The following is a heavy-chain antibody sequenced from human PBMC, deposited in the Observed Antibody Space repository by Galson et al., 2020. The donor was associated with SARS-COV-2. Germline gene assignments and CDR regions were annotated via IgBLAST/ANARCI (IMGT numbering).Heavy chain of an antibody. Sequence: METGGSLRLSCAASGFTVSSNYMSWVRQAPGKGLEWVSVIYSGGSTYYADSVKGRFTISRDNSKNTLYLQMNSLRAEDTAVYYCARDPNWNDGLGYWGQGTLVTVSS. CDR1: GFTVSSNY. CDR3: ARDPNWNDGLGY. D-gene: IGHD1-1*01. J-gene: IGHJ4*02. CDR2: IYSGGST. V-gene: IGHV3-53*01.